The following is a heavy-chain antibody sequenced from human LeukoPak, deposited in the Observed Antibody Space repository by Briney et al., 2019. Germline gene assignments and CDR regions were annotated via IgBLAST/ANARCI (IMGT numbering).Heavy chain of an antibody. CDR2: TYPGDSNT. CDR3: AKTLGARYYIDS. Sequence: GESLKISCKGSGYSFTNNWIGWVRQMPGKGLEWMGITYPGDSNTRYSPSFQGQVTISADKSITTAYLQWTSLKASDTAIYYCAKTLGARYYIDSWGQGTLVTVSS. CDR1: GYSFTNNW. J-gene: IGHJ4*02. V-gene: IGHV5-51*01. D-gene: IGHD1-14*01.